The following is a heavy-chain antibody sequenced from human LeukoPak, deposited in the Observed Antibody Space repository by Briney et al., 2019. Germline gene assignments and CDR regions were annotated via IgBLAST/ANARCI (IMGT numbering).Heavy chain of an antibody. V-gene: IGHV4-38-2*02. CDR2: IYHSGST. Sequence: SETLSLTCTVSGYSISSGYYWGWIRQPPGKGLEWIGSIYHSGSTYYNPSLKSRVTISVDTSKNQFSLKLSSVTAADTAVYYCERGGGVAFDIWGQGTMVTVSS. J-gene: IGHJ3*02. CDR1: GYSISSGYY. CDR3: ERGGGVAFDI.